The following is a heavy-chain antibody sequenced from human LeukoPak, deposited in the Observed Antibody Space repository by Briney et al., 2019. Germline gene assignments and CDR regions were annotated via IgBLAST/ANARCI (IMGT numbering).Heavy chain of an antibody. V-gene: IGHV4-59*01. D-gene: IGHD3-22*01. CDR3: ARDIAEYYDRGFDY. CDR1: GGSISSYY. CDR2: IYYSGST. Sequence: SGTLSLTCTVSGGSISSYYWSWIRQPPGKGLEWIGYIYYSGSTNYNPSLKSRVTISVDTSKNQFSLKLSSVTAADTAVYYCARDIAEYYDRGFDYWGQGTLVTVSS. J-gene: IGHJ4*02.